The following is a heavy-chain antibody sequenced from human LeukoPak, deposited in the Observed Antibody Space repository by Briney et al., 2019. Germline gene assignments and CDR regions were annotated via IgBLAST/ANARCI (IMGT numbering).Heavy chain of an antibody. Sequence: SETLSLTCTVSGYSISSGYHWSWIRQPPGKGLEWIANIHHSGNPYYNPSLRSRVTISVDTSKNQFSLRLSSVTAADTAVYYCAKGGNGWSREIWGQGTLVTVSS. CDR1: GYSISSGYH. D-gene: IGHD6-19*01. CDR3: AKGGNGWSREI. J-gene: IGHJ4*02. CDR2: IHHSGNP. V-gene: IGHV4-38-2*02.